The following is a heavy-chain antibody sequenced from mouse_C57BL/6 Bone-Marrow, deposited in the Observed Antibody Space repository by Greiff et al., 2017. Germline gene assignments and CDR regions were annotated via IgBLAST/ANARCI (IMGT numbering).Heavy chain of an antibody. CDR3: ARSDYYGSSYVAWFAY. Sequence: VQLQQPGAELVRPGTSVKLSCKASGYTFTSYWMHWVKQRPGQGLEWIGVIDPSDSYTNYNQKFKGKATLTVDTSSSTAYMQLSSLTSEDSAVYYCARSDYYGSSYVAWFAYWGQGTLVTVSA. D-gene: IGHD1-1*01. CDR2: IDPSDSYT. CDR1: GYTFTSYW. V-gene: IGHV1-59*01. J-gene: IGHJ3*01.